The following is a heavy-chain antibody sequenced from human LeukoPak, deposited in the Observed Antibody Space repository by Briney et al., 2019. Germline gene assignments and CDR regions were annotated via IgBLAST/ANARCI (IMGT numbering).Heavy chain of an antibody. CDR3: ARVGRGYSNYHYYYYMDV. D-gene: IGHD4-11*01. CDR1: GFTFSSYW. CDR2: INSDGSST. Sequence: GGSLRLSCAASGFTFSSYWMHWVRHAPGKGLVWVSRINSDGSSTSYADSVKGRFTISRDNAKNTLYLQMNSLRAEDTAVYYCARVGRGYSNYHYYYYMDVWGKGTTVTVSS. J-gene: IGHJ6*03. V-gene: IGHV3-74*01.